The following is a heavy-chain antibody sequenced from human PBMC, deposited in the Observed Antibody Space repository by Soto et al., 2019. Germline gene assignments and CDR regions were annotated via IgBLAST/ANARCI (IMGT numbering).Heavy chain of an antibody. CDR1: AFTFNRFW. V-gene: IGHV3-74*01. Sequence: VQLVESGGGLVQPGGSLRLSYAASAFTFNRFWMHWVRLVPGKGLVWVSRITGDGRYTSYADSVKGRFTISRDNANNTLYLQMNSLRVEDTAVYYCARHMGDAMDVWGQGTTVTVSS. CDR2: ITGDGRYT. J-gene: IGHJ6*02. CDR3: ARHMGDAMDV.